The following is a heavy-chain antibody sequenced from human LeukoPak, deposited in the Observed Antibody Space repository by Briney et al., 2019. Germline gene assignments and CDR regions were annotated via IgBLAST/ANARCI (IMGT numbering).Heavy chain of an antibody. D-gene: IGHD3-22*01. CDR1: GCTFTDHT. J-gene: IGHJ3*01. CDR3: ARRYDSRGPVTFDF. CDR2: INPIIGTT. V-gene: IGHV1-2*02. Sequence: ASVKVSCEASGCTFTDHTIHWVRQAPGQGLEWMGWINPIIGTTNYAKRFEGRLTVTRDTSINTVFMELSSLNPDDTAVFYCARRYDSRGPVTFDFWGQGTLVTVSS.